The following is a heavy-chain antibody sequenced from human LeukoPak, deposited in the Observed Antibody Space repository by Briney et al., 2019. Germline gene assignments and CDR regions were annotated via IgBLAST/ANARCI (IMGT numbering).Heavy chain of an antibody. V-gene: IGHV3-30-3*01. CDR3: AREVQEVPGDAFDI. Sequence: GGSLRLSCAASGFTFSSYAMHWVRQAPGKGLEWVAVISYDGSNKYYADSVKGRFTISRDNSKNTLYLQMNSLRAEDTAVYYCAREVQEVPGDAFDIWGQGTMVTVSS. CDR2: ISYDGSNK. D-gene: IGHD3-10*01. J-gene: IGHJ3*02. CDR1: GFTFSSYA.